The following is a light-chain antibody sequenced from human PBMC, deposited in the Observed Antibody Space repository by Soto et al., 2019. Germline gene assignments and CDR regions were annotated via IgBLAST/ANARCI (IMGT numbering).Light chain of an antibody. CDR3: SSYTSSNTWV. Sequence: QSALTQPASVSGSPGQSITISCTGTSSDVGDYSYVSWYQQHPGEAPKLMIYAVSNRPSGVSNRFSGSKSGNTASLTISGLQAEDEADYYCSSYTSSNTWVFGGGTSSPS. V-gene: IGLV2-14*01. CDR1: SSDVGDYSY. CDR2: AVS. J-gene: IGLJ3*02.